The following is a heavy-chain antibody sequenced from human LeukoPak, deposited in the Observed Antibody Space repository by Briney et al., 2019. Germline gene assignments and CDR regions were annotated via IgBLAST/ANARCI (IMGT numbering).Heavy chain of an antibody. D-gene: IGHD3-22*01. V-gene: IGHV4-34*01. J-gene: IGHJ4*02. CDR2: INHSGST. CDR3: ASARGYDSSGYYG. CDR1: GGSFSGYY. Sequence: PSETLSLTCAVYGGSFSGYYWSWIRQPPGKGLEWIGEINHSGSTNYNPSLKSRVTISVDTSKNQFSLKLSSVTAADTAVYYCASARGYDSSGYYGWGQGTLVTVSS.